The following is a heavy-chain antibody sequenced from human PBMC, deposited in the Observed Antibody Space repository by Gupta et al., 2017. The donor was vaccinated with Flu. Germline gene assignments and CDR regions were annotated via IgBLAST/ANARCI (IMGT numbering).Heavy chain of an antibody. J-gene: IGHJ4*02. D-gene: IGHD2-2*01. CDR1: GFSCGSYG. Sequence: QVQLVESGGGVVQPGTSLGLSCVVSGFSCGSYGMHGVRQAPGKGLEWVAIIWYDGSNKYYADSVKGRFTISRDNSKNTLFLQMNSLRAEDTAVYYCARGGQYQLSRENYWGQGTLVTVSS. CDR2: IWYDGSNK. CDR3: ARGGQYQLSRENY. V-gene: IGHV3-33*01.